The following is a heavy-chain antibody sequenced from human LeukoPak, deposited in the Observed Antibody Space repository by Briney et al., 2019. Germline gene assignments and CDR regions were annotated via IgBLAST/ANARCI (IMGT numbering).Heavy chain of an antibody. J-gene: IGHJ5*02. V-gene: IGHV4-34*01. D-gene: IGHD6-13*01. Sequence: PSETLSLTCAVYGGSFSGYYWSWIRQPPGKGLEWIGEINHNGSTNYNPSLQSRVTKSVDTSKNQFSLKLSSVTAADTAVYNCAVLYSSSSNWFDPWGQGTLVTVSS. CDR2: INHNGST. CDR1: GGSFSGYY. CDR3: AVLYSSSSNWFDP.